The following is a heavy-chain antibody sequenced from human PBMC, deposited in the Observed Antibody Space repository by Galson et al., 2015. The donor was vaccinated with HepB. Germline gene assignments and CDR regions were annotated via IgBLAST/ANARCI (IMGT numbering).Heavy chain of an antibody. D-gene: IGHD3-10*01. J-gene: IGHJ4*02. V-gene: IGHV3-7*03. CDR1: GFSFSDYW. Sequence: SLRLSCAASGFSFSDYWMSWIRQAPGKRPEWVANIRYDEYEYYYADFVKGRFTISRDNARNSVFLQMSSLRRDDTAVYYCVRDRTYKGGNFFDFWGREPWLPFPQ. CDR2: IRYDEYEY. CDR3: VRDRTYKGGNFFDF.